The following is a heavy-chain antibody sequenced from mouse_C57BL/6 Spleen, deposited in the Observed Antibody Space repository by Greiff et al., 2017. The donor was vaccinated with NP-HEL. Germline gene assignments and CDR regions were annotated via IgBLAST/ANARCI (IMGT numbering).Heavy chain of an antibody. V-gene: IGHV5-4*03. CDR3: ARYGTAYYFDY. CDR1: GFTFSSYA. CDR2: ISDGGSYT. Sequence: EVMLVESGGGLVKPGGSLKLSCAASGFTFSSYAMSWVRQTPEKRLEWVATISDGGSYTYYPDNVQGRFTISRDNAKNNLYLQMSHLKSEDTAMYYCARYGTAYYFDYWGQGTTLTVSS. D-gene: IGHD1-1*01. J-gene: IGHJ2*01.